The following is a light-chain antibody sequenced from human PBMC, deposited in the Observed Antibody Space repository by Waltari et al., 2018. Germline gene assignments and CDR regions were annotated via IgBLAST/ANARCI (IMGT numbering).Light chain of an antibody. CDR1: SNNVGNQG. V-gene: IGLV10-54*04. J-gene: IGLJ1*01. CDR3: SAWDSNLREYV. CDR2: SNN. Sequence: QAGLTQPPSVSKGLRQTATLTCTGNSNNVGNQGAAWLQQHQGQPPRLLSYSNNNRPSGISERFSASRSGNTASLTITGLQPEDEADYYCSAWDSNLREYVFGTGTKVTVL.